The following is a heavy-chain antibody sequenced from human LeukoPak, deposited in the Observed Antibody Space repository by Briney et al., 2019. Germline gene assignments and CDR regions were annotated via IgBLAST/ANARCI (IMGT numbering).Heavy chain of an antibody. CDR3: ARELYSSGWYVDY. D-gene: IGHD6-19*01. V-gene: IGHV3-66*01. Sequence: PGGSLRLSCAASGFTVSSNYMSWVRQAPGKGLEWVSVIYSGGSTYYADSVKGRFTISRDNSKNPLYLQMNSLRAEDTAVYYCARELYSSGWYVDYWGQGTLVTVSS. CDR2: IYSGGST. J-gene: IGHJ4*02. CDR1: GFTVSSNY.